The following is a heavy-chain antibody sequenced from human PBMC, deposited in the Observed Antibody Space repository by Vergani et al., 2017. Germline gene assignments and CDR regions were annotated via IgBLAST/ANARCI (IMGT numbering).Heavy chain of an antibody. J-gene: IGHJ5*02. CDR3: ARGITMIVVVTSEGSWFDP. CDR1: GGSLSSGDYY. D-gene: IGHD3-22*01. V-gene: IGHV4-30-4*01. Sequence: QVQLQESGPGLVKPSQTLSLTCTVSGGSLSSGDYYWSWIRQPPGKGLEWIGYIYYSGSTYYNPSLKSRVTISVDTSKNQFSLKLSSVTAADTAVYYCARGITMIVVVTSEGSWFDPWGQGTLVTVSS. CDR2: IYYSGST.